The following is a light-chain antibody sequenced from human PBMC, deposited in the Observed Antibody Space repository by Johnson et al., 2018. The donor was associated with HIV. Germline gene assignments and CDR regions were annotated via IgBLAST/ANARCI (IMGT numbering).Light chain of an antibody. Sequence: QSVLTQPPSVSAAPGQKVTISCSGSSSNIGNNYVSWYQQLPGTAPKLLIYDNNKRPSGIPDRFSGSKSGTSATLAITRLQTGDEADYYCGTWDISLSAGGDVGTGTKVTVL. CDR1: SSNIGNNY. CDR3: GTWDISLSAGGD. CDR2: DNN. V-gene: IGLV1-51*01. J-gene: IGLJ1*01.